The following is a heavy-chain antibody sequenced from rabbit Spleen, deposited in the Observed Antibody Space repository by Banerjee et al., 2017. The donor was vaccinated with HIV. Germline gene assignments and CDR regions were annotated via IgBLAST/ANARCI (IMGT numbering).Heavy chain of an antibody. D-gene: IGHD4-2*01. J-gene: IGHJ6*01. CDR1: GFSLSKYT. V-gene: IGHV1S69*01. CDR3: ARVFLGNYYGMDL. Sequence: QSVEESEGRLVTPGTPLTLTCTLSGFSLSKYTVIWVRQAPGEGLEWIGIINSDTTTYATWARGRFTVSKTSTTVDLRITSPTTEDSATYFCARVFLGNYYGMDLWGPGTLVTVS. CDR2: INSDTT.